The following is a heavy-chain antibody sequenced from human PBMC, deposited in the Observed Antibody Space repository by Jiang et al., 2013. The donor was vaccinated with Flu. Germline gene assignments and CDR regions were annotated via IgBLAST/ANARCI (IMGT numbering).Heavy chain of an antibody. CDR1: GYNFPYYW. V-gene: IGHV5-51*01. D-gene: IGHD2-15*01. J-gene: IGHJ4*02. CDR2: IYPDDSDI. Sequence: GAEVKKPGESLRISCKGSGYNFPYYWIGWVRQKPGKGLEWMGIIYPDDSDIRYNPSFQGQVTISVDKSTNTAYLQWSSLKASDTAMYYCARDGLSGGHHFDYWGQGTLVSVST. CDR3: ARDGLSGGHHFDY.